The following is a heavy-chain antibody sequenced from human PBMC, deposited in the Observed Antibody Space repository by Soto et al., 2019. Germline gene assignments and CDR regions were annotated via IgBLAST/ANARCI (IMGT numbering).Heavy chain of an antibody. CDR3: ARGNGYSSSWYSYFFDY. CDR2: IIPIFGTA. Sequence: QVQLVQSGAEVKKPGSSVKVSCKASGGTFSSYAISWVRQAPGQGLEWKGGIIPIFGTANYAQKFQGRVTITADESTSTAYMELSSMRSEDTAVYYCARGNGYSSSWYSYFFDYWGQGTLVTVSS. V-gene: IGHV1-69*01. D-gene: IGHD6-13*01. J-gene: IGHJ4*02. CDR1: GGTFSSYA.